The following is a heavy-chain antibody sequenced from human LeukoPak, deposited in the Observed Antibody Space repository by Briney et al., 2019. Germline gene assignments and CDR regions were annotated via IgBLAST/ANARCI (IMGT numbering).Heavy chain of an antibody. D-gene: IGHD5-18*01. J-gene: IGHJ4*02. CDR2: IYYSGNT. CDR3: VSPRGFSYGYFDY. CDR1: GGSISSSNYY. V-gene: IGHV4-39*01. Sequence: PSETLSLTCTVSGGSISSSNYYWGGIRQPPGKGLEWIGSIYYSGNTYYNPSLKSRVTISADTSKNQFSLTLGSVSATDTAVYYCVSPRGFSYGYFDYWGQGTLVTVSS.